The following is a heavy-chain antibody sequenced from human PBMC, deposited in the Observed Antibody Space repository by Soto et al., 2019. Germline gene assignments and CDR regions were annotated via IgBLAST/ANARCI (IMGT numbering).Heavy chain of an antibody. CDR3: AKDSSGWYFFFDY. J-gene: IGHJ4*02. V-gene: IGHV3-30*18. CDR1: GFTFNTHG. Sequence: QVHLVESGGGVVQPGRSLRLSCEASGFTFNTHGMHWVRQAPGKGLEWVAVISFYGRHKDYADSAKGRFTVSRDNSKNTVYLEMNSLKVDDTAMYYCAKDSSGWYFFFDYWGQGTLVTVSS. CDR2: ISFYGRHK. D-gene: IGHD6-19*01.